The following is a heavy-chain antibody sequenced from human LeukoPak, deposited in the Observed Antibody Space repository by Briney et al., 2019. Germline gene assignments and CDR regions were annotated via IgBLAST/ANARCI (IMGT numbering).Heavy chain of an antibody. CDR3: ARAVEQWLVRGLFDY. J-gene: IGHJ4*02. D-gene: IGHD6-19*01. CDR2: ISWNSGSI. V-gene: IGHV3-9*01. Sequence: GGSLRLSCAASGFTFDDYAMHWVRQAPGKGLEWVSGISWNSGSIGYADSVKGRFTISRDNSKNTLYLQMNSLRAEDTAVYYCARAVEQWLVRGLFDYWGQGTLVTVSS. CDR1: GFTFDDYA.